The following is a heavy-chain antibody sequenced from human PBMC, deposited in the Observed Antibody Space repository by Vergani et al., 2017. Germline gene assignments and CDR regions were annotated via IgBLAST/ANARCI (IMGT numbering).Heavy chain of an antibody. D-gene: IGHD6-19*01. CDR2: ISDYNGNT. Sequence: QVQLVQSGAEVKKPGASVKVSCKASVYTFTSYGISWVRQAPGQGLEWMGWISDYNGNTNYAQKLQGRVTMTTDTSTSTAYMELRSLRSDDTAVYYCARDWYSSGWTDWFYPWGQGTLVTVSS. J-gene: IGHJ5*02. V-gene: IGHV1-18*01. CDR3: ARDWYSSGWTDWFYP. CDR1: VYTFTSYG.